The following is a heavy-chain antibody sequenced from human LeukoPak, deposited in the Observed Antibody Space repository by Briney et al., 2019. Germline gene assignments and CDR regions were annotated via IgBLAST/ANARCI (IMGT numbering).Heavy chain of an antibody. CDR3: ARDRRVRGIIMYYFDY. V-gene: IGHV3-30*03. J-gene: IGHJ4*02. D-gene: IGHD3-10*01. Sequence: GRSLRLSCAASGFTFSSYGMHWVRQAPGKGLEWVAVISYDGSNKYYADSVKGRFTISRDNSKNTLYLQMNSLRAEDTAVYYCARDRRVRGIIMYYFDYWGQGALVTVSS. CDR2: ISYDGSNK. CDR1: GFTFSSYG.